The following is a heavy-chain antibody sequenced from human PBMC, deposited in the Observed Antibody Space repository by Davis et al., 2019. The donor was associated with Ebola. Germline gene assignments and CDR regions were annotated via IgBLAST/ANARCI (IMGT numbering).Heavy chain of an antibody. CDR3: ARDLAGMDV. CDR1: GGSISSYY. J-gene: IGHJ6*02. Sequence: MPSETLSLTCTVSGGSISSYYWSWIRQPPGKGLEWIGYIYYRGSTNYNPSLKSRVTISVDTSKNQFSLKLSSVTAADTAVYYCARDLAGMDVWGQGTTVTVSS. CDR2: IYYRGST. V-gene: IGHV4-59*01.